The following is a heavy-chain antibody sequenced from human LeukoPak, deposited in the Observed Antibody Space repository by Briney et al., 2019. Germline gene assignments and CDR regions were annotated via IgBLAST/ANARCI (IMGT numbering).Heavy chain of an antibody. D-gene: IGHD3-10*01. CDR1: GYTFTSYG. J-gene: IGHJ4*02. V-gene: IGHV1-18*01. CDR3: ARSTSGRGLWFGELNPLDY. CDR2: ISAYNGNT. Sequence: ASVKVSCKASGYTFTSYGISWVRQAPGQGLEWMGWISAYNGNTNYAQKLQGRVTMTTDTSTSTAYMELRSLRSDDTAVYYCARSTSGRGLWFGELNPLDYWGQGTLVTVSS.